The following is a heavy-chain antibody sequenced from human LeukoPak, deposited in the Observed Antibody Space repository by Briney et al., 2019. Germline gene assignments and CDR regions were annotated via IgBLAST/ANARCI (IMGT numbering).Heavy chain of an antibody. CDR2: ISSSSSYI. Sequence: PGGSLRLSCAASGSTFSSYSMNWVRQAPGKGLEWVSSISSSSSYIYYADSVKGRFTISRDNAKNSLYLQMNSLRAEDTAVYYCARDGNSGSYRYFDYWGQGTLVTVSS. CDR1: GSTFSSYS. J-gene: IGHJ4*02. V-gene: IGHV3-21*01. CDR3: ARDGNSGSYRYFDY. D-gene: IGHD1-26*01.